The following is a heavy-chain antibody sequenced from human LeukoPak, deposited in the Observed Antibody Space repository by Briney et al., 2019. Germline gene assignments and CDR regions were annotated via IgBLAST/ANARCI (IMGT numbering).Heavy chain of an antibody. CDR1: GGSISSYY. J-gene: IGHJ6*02. V-gene: IGHV4-59*08. CDR3: ARHMDSSGNYYGMDV. CDR2: IYYTGST. D-gene: IGHD5-18*01. Sequence: NPSETLSLTCTASGGSISSYYWTWIRQPPGKGLEWIGYIYYTGSTNYNPSLKSRVTISVDTSKNQFSLKLSSLTAADTAVYYCARHMDSSGNYYGMDVWGQGTTVTVSS.